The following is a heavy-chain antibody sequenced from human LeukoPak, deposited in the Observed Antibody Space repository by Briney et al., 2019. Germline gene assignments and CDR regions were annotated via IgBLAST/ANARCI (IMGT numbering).Heavy chain of an antibody. Sequence: ASVKVSCKASGYTFTGYYMHWVRQAPGQGLEWMGWISPNSGGTNYAQKFQGWVTMTRDTSISTAYMELSRLRSDDTAVYYCARDITGTTGLGVDAFDIWGQGTMVTVSS. J-gene: IGHJ3*02. V-gene: IGHV1-2*04. D-gene: IGHD1-20*01. CDR3: ARDITGTTGLGVDAFDI. CDR1: GYTFTGYY. CDR2: ISPNSGGT.